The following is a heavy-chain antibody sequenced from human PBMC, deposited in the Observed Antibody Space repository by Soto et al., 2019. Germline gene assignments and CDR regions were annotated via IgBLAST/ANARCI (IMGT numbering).Heavy chain of an antibody. D-gene: IGHD2-15*01. Sequence: SETLSLTCSVSGDSISTVDYFWAWIRQPPGQALEYIGYIYKSATTYYNPSFESRVAISLDTSKSQFSLNVASVTAADTAVYFCARGRYCLTGRCFPNWFDSWGQGTLVTVSS. V-gene: IGHV4-30-4*01. J-gene: IGHJ5*01. CDR3: ARGRYCLTGRCFPNWFDS. CDR1: GDSISTVDYF. CDR2: IYKSATT.